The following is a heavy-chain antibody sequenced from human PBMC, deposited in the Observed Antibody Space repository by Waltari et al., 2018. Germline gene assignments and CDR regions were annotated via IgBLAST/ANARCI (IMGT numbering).Heavy chain of an antibody. CDR3: ARGSRGYSYGY. CDR2: INPNSGGT. CDR1: GYTFTGYY. V-gene: IGHV1-2*02. Sequence: QVQLVQSGAEVKKPGASVKVSCKASGYTFTGYYMHWVRQAPGQGLEWMGWINPNSGGTNYAQEFQGRVTMTRDTSISTAYMELSRLRSDDTAVYYCARGSRGYSYGYWGQGTLVTVSS. J-gene: IGHJ4*02. D-gene: IGHD5-18*01.